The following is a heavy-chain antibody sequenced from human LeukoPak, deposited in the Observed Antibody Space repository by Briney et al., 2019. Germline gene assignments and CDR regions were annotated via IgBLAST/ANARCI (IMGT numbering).Heavy chain of an antibody. Sequence: PGGSLRLSCAASGFTFSSYSMNWVRQAPGKGLEWVSYISSSSSTVYYADSVKGRFTISRDNAKNSLYLQMNSLRAEDTAVYYYATDRYSTFDYWGQGILVTVSS. CDR3: ATDRYSTFDY. CDR1: GFTFSSYS. D-gene: IGHD6-13*01. J-gene: IGHJ4*02. V-gene: IGHV3-48*01. CDR2: ISSSSSTV.